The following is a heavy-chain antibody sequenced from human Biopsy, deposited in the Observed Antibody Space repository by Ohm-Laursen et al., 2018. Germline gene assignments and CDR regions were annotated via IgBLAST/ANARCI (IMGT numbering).Heavy chain of an antibody. Sequence: ASVKVSCKASSYTFTDYNIHWMRQAPGQGLEWMAMINPRSGSTFYAQKFQDRVTMTRDTSTSTVYMELSSLKSEDTAVYYCAREYPEGDVWGQGTSVTVSS. V-gene: IGHV1-46*01. CDR2: INPRSGST. J-gene: IGHJ6*02. CDR1: SYTFTDYN. D-gene: IGHD2-2*02. CDR3: AREYPEGDV.